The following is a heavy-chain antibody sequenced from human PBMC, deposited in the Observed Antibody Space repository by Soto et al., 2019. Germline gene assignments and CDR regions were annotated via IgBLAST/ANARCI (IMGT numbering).Heavy chain of an antibody. D-gene: IGHD3-16*01. CDR2: ISSDGSNT. CDR3: AKCWGSELYFLDF. Sequence: GGSLRLSCAASGFTFIRHAMHWVRQAPGKGLEWVAGISSDGSNTYFADSVKGRITISRDNSRNTLYLQLNSLRAEDTAIYYCAKCWGSELYFLDFWAQGSLVTGSS. J-gene: IGHJ4*01. CDR1: GFTFIRHA. V-gene: IGHV3-30*04.